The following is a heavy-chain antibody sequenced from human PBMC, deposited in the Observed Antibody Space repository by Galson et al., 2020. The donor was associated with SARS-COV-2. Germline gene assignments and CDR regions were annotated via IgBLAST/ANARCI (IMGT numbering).Heavy chain of an antibody. V-gene: IGHV3-7*01. CDR1: GFTFSSYW. Sequence: QAGGSLRLSCAASGFTFSSYWMNWVRQAPGKGLEWVANIKQDGSEKYYVDSVKGRFTISRDNARNSLYLQMNSLRAEDTAMYYCARAVRQWLVPFDSWGQGTLVTVSS. CDR2: IKQDGSEK. J-gene: IGHJ4*02. D-gene: IGHD6-19*01. CDR3: ARAVRQWLVPFDS.